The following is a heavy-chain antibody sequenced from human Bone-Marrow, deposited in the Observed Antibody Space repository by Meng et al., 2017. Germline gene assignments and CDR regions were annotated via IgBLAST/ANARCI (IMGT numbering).Heavy chain of an antibody. CDR3: AASPGWWRIDS. V-gene: IGHV4-4*02. D-gene: IGHD6-19*01. CDR2: FHHSGTT. Sequence: VHLQGSGPGRVKASGTLSLPCGVSGASVSSGYWWTWGRQPPGKGLEWIGEFHHSGTTNYNPSLRSRVTISVDTSKNQFSLRLTSVTAADTAVYYCAASPGWWRIDSWGQGTLVTVSS. CDR1: GASVSSGYW. J-gene: IGHJ4*02.